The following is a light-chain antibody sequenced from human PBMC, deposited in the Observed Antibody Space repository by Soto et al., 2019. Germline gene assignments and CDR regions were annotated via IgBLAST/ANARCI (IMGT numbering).Light chain of an antibody. CDR1: QSVSSSY. J-gene: IGKJ1*01. CDR3: QQYGNSPRT. CDR2: GVS. Sequence: EIVLTQSPGTLSLSPGERATLSCRASQSVSSSYLAWCQQKPGQVPRLLIYGVSSRAAGIPDRFSGSGSGTDFTLTISRLEPEDFAVYYCQQYGNSPRTFGQGTKVEIK. V-gene: IGKV3-20*01.